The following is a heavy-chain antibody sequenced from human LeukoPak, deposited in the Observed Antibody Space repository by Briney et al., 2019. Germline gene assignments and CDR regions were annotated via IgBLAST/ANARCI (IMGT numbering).Heavy chain of an antibody. CDR3: ARGNSITGTTPLDYFDY. D-gene: IGHD1-20*01. J-gene: IGHJ4*02. Sequence: PGGSLRLSCAASGFTFSGYYMSWIRQAPGKGPEWVSYISSSSSYTNYADSVKGRFTISRDNAKNSLYLQMNSLRAEDPAVYYCARGNSITGTTPLDYFDYWGQGTLVTVSS. CDR1: GFTFSGYY. CDR2: ISSSSSYT. V-gene: IGHV3-11*05.